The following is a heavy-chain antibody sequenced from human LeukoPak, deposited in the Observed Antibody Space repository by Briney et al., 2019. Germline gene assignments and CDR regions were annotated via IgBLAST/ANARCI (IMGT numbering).Heavy chain of an antibody. V-gene: IGHV3-48*03. CDR1: GFTFSSYE. D-gene: IGHD2/OR15-2a*01. J-gene: IGHJ4*02. CDR3: ARDVTGGYYFDY. Sequence: GGSLRLSCAASGFTFSSYEMNWVRQAPGKGLEWVSYISSSGSTIYYADSVKGRFTISRDNAKNSLYLQMNSLRAEDTAVYYCARDVTGGYYFDYWGQGTLVTVSS. CDR2: ISSSGSTI.